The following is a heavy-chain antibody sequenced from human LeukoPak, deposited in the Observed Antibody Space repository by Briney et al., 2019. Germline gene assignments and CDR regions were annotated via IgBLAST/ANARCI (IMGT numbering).Heavy chain of an antibody. CDR3: ASDSSSSPAYYHYYMDA. CDR2: ITTTSSYI. Sequence: PGGSLRLSCAASGFIFTNYNLNWVRQAPGKGLEWVSSITTTSSYIYYADSVKGRFTISRDNAKSSLFLQMNSLRAEDTGVYYCASDSSSSPAYYHYYMDAWGKGTTVTVSS. D-gene: IGHD6-13*01. J-gene: IGHJ6*03. V-gene: IGHV3-21*01. CDR1: GFIFTNYN.